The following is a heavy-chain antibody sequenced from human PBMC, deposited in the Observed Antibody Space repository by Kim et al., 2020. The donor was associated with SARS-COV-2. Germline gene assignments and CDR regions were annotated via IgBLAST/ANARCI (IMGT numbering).Heavy chain of an antibody. CDR3: ARVGRYDYVWGSTLWGPFDY. J-gene: IGHJ4*02. V-gene: IGHV3-74*01. D-gene: IGHD3-16*01. Sequence: RFTISRDNAKNTLYLQMNSLRAEDTAVYYCARVGRYDYVWGSTLWGPFDYWGQGTLVTVSS.